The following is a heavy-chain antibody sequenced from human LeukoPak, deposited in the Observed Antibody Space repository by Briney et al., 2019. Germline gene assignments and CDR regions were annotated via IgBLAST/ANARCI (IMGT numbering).Heavy chain of an antibody. CDR2: IKEDGSEK. D-gene: IGHD2-21*01. CDR1: GFTFSNYW. J-gene: IGHJ5*02. V-gene: IGHV3-7*03. CDR3: ATYRATS. Sequence: GGSLRLSCAASGFTFSNYWMSWVRQAPGKGLEWVANIKEDGSEKYYVDSMKGRFTVSRDNAKNSLFLQLNSLRVEDTAVYYCATYRATSWGQGALVTVSS.